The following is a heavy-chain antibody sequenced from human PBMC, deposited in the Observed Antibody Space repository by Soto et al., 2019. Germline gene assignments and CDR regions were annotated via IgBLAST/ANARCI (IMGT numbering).Heavy chain of an antibody. CDR3: AKDAWQWLAKGLAYFDY. CDR1: GFTFSSYA. Sequence: EVQLLESGGGLVQPGGSLRLSCAASGFTFSSYAMSWVRQAPGKGLEWVSAISGSGGSTYYADSVKGRFTISRDNSKNTLYLQMNSLRAEDTAVYYCAKDAWQWLAKGLAYFDYWGQGTLVTVSS. D-gene: IGHD6-19*01. V-gene: IGHV3-23*01. J-gene: IGHJ4*02. CDR2: ISGSGGST.